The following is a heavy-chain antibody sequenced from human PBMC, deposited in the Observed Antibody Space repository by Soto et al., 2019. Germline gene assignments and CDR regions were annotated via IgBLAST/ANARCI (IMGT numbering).Heavy chain of an antibody. CDR2: IYTSGST. CDR3: ASLPHYYGSGSYNY. J-gene: IGHJ4*02. Sequence: PSETLSLTCTVSGGSISSYYWSWIRQPAGKGLEWIGRIYTSGSTNYNPSLKSRVTMSVDTSKNQFSLKLSSVTAADTAVYYCASLPHYYGSGSYNYWGQGTLVTVSS. V-gene: IGHV4-4*07. D-gene: IGHD3-10*01. CDR1: GGSISSYY.